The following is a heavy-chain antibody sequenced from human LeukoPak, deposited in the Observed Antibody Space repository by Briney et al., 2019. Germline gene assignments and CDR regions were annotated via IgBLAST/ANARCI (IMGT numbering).Heavy chain of an antibody. D-gene: IGHD5-18*01. CDR3: ANDREYSYGLGAFES. J-gene: IGHJ3*02. V-gene: IGHV3-23*01. CDR1: GFTFSSYA. Sequence: PGGSLRLSCAASGFTFSSYAMTWVRQAPGKGLEWVSAISGSGGSTYYADSVKGRFTISRDNSKNTLYLQMNSLRGEDTAVYYCANDREYSYGLGAFESWGQGTMVTVSS. CDR2: ISGSGGST.